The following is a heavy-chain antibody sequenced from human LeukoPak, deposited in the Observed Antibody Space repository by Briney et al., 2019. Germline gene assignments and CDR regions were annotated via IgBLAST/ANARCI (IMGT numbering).Heavy chain of an antibody. CDR1: GGSISSSSYY. V-gene: IGHV4-39*01. CDR2: IYYSGST. CDR3: ARGLQRKSLLYSSGWYFPDY. Sequence: PSETLSLTCTVSGGSISSSSYYWGWIRQPPGKGLEWIGSIYYSGSTYYNPSLKSRVTISVDTSKNQFSLKLSSVTAADTAVYYCARGLQRKSLLYSSGWYFPDYWGQGTLVTVSS. D-gene: IGHD6-19*01. J-gene: IGHJ4*02.